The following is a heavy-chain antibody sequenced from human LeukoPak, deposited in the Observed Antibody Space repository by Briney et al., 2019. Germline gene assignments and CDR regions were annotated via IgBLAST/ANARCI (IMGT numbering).Heavy chain of an antibody. V-gene: IGHV3-30-3*01. Sequence: GGSLRLSCAASGFTFSSYAMHWVRQAPGKGLEWVAVISYDGSNKYYADSVKGRFTISRDNSKNTLYLQMNSLRAEDTAVYYCARDPARGGDSYYGMDVWGQGTTVTVSS. CDR1: GFTFSSYA. CDR2: ISYDGSNK. CDR3: ARDPARGGDSYYGMDV. J-gene: IGHJ6*02. D-gene: IGHD2-21*01.